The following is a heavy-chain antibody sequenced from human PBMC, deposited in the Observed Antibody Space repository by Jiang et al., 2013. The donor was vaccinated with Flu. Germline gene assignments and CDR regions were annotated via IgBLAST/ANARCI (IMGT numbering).Heavy chain of an antibody. J-gene: IGHJ4*02. D-gene: IGHD4-17*01. CDR3: SGGYDYGDHHLDY. Sequence: LVKPSQTLSLTCTVSGGSISSGGYYWSWIRQHPGKGLEWIGYIYYSGSTNYNPSLKSRVTISVDTSKNQFSLKLSSVTAADTAVYYCSGGYDYGDHHLDYWGQGTLVTVSS. CDR1: GGSISSGGYY. V-gene: IGHV4-31*09. CDR2: IYYSGST.